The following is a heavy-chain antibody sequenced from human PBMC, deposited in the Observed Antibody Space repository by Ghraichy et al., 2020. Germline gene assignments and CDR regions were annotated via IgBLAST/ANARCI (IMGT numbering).Heavy chain of an antibody. CDR3: ARAPHGGAFDI. CDR2: IYSGGST. V-gene: IGHV3-53*01. CDR1: GFTVSSNY. J-gene: IGHJ3*02. Sequence: LSLTCAASGFTVSSNYMSWVRQAPGKGLEWVSVIYSGGSTYYADSVKGRFTISRDNSKNTLYLQMNSLRAEDTAVYYCARAPHGGAFDIWGQGTMVTVSS.